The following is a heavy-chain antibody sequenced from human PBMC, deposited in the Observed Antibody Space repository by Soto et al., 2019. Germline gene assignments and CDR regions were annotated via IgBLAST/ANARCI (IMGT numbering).Heavy chain of an antibody. CDR1: GFTFSSYG. J-gene: IGHJ6*02. CDR2: IWYDGSNK. D-gene: IGHD3-10*01. Sequence: LRLSCVASGFTFSSYGMHWVRQAPGKGLEWVAVIWYDGSNKYYADSVKGRFTISRDNSKNTLYLQMNSLRAEDTAVYYCARDGKGSGSYIGYYYYYGMDVWGQGTTVTVSS. V-gene: IGHV3-33*01. CDR3: ARDGKGSGSYIGYYYYYGMDV.